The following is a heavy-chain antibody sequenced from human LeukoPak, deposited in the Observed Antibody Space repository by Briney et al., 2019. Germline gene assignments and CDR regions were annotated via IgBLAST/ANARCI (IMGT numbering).Heavy chain of an antibody. Sequence: SETLSLTRTVSGGSISSSSYYWGWIRQPPGKGLEWIGSIYYSGSTYYNPSLKSRVTISVDTSRNQFSLKLSSVTAADTAVYYCARPRLIAAEFDYWGQGTLVTVSS. CDR2: IYYSGST. D-gene: IGHD6-13*01. J-gene: IGHJ4*02. V-gene: IGHV4-39*01. CDR3: ARPRLIAAEFDY. CDR1: GGSISSSSYY.